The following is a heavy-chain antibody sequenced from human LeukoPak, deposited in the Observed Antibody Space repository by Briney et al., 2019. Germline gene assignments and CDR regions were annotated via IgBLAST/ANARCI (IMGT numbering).Heavy chain of an antibody. CDR3: ARDPYSGTYGNTYYYYMDV. Sequence: PGGSLRLSCAASGFTVSSNYMSWVRQAPGKGLEWVSVIYSGGRTYYADSVKGRFTISRDNSKNTLYLQMNSLRAEDTAVYYCARDPYSGTYGNTYYYYMDVWGKGTTVTISS. J-gene: IGHJ6*03. CDR2: IYSGGRT. CDR1: GFTVSSNY. D-gene: IGHD1-26*01. V-gene: IGHV3-53*01.